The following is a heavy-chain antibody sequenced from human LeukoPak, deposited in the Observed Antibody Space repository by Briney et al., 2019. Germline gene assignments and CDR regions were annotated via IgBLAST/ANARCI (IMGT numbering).Heavy chain of an antibody. CDR2: IYYSGST. J-gene: IGHJ4*02. V-gene: IGHV4-39*01. CDR3: ARRPIYTIFGVPRDY. Sequence: SETLSHTCTVSGGSISSSSYYWGWIRQPPGKGLEWIGSIYYSGSTYYNPSLKSRVTISVDTSKNQFSLKLSSVTAADTAVYYCARRPIYTIFGVPRDYWGQGTLVTVSS. D-gene: IGHD3-3*01. CDR1: GGSISSSSYY.